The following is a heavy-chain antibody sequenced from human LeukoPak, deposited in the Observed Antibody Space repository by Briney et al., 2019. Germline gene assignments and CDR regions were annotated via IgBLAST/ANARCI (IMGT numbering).Heavy chain of an antibody. CDR2: IYSGGST. V-gene: IGHV3-53*01. CDR1: GFIVSSNY. J-gene: IGHJ4*02. D-gene: IGHD1-26*01. Sequence: GGSLRLSCAASGFIVSSNYMSWVRQAPGKGLEWVSVIYSGGSTYYADSVKGRFTISRDNSKNTLYLQMNSLRAEDTAIYYCAKEYTGTFSPFPSYFDNWGQGTLVTVSS. CDR3: AKEYTGTFSPFPSYFDN.